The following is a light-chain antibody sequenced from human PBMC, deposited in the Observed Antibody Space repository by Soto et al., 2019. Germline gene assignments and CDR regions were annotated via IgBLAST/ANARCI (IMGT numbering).Light chain of an antibody. V-gene: IGKV1-8*01. CDR1: QGISSY. J-gene: IGKJ1*01. Sequence: AIRMTQSPSSLSASTGDRVTITCRASQGISSYLAWYQQKPGKAPKLLIYAASTLQSVVPSRFSGSGSGTDFTLTISCLQSEDFATYYCPQYYSYPPWTFGQGTKVEIK. CDR3: PQYYSYPPWT. CDR2: AAS.